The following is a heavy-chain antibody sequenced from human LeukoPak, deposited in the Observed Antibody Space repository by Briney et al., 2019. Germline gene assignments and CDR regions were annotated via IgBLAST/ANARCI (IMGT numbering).Heavy chain of an antibody. CDR1: GYTFTRNY. Sequence: ASVKVSCKASGYTFTRNYINWLRQAPGQGLEWTGMIDPSGGGTAYAQKFQDRVTMTSDTSTSTVYMELNSLRSEDTAVYYCASLIGDYYDNSRSSYWHGHLDYWGQGALVTVSS. V-gene: IGHV1-46*01. CDR2: IDPSGGGT. CDR3: ASLIGDYYDNSRSSYWHGHLDY. D-gene: IGHD3-22*01. J-gene: IGHJ4*02.